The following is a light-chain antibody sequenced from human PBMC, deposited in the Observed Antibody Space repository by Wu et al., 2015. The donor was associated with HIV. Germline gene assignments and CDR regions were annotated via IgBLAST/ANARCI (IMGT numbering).Light chain of an antibody. V-gene: IGKV3-11*01. CDR2: DAS. CDR1: RSVSYA. CDR3: QQHNNWPLT. J-gene: IGKJ5*01. Sequence: EIXLTQSPATLSFSPGERATLSCRASRSVSYALAWYQQKPGQAPRLLIYDASTRATDIPARFSGSGSGTDFTLTINSLQPEDFAVYYCQQHNNWPLTFGQGTRLEIK.